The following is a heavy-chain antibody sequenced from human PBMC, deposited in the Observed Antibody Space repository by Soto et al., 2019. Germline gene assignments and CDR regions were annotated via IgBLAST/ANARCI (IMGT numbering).Heavy chain of an antibody. CDR2: IYYSGST. Sequence: SETLSLTCTVSGGSINNFYWSWVRQPPGKGLEWIGYIYYSGSTNYNPSLKSRVTMSVDTSKNHFSLNLSSLTAADTAVYYCARGVNFDYWGPGTLVTVSS. CDR1: GGSINNFY. V-gene: IGHV4-59*01. J-gene: IGHJ4*02. CDR3: ARGVNFDY.